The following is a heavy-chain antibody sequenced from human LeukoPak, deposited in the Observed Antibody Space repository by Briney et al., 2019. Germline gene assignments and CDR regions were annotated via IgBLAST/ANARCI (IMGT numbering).Heavy chain of an antibody. Sequence: ASVKVSCKASGYTFTGYYMHWVRQAPGQGLEWMGWINPNSGGTNYAQKFQGRVTMTTDTSMSTAYMELSRLRSDGTAVYYCARGVFRSSGWYEPPFDYWGQGTLVTVSS. CDR3: ARGVFRSSGWYEPPFDY. J-gene: IGHJ4*02. CDR2: INPNSGGT. V-gene: IGHV1-2*02. CDR1: GYTFTGYY. D-gene: IGHD6-19*01.